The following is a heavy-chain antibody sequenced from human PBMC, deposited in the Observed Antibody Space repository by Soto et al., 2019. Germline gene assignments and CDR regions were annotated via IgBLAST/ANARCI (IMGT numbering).Heavy chain of an antibody. D-gene: IGHD2-2*01. CDR3: ARGTGPNIEVVPAATLYYYYGMDV. V-gene: IGHV1-69*01. J-gene: IGHJ6*02. CDR1: GGTFSSYA. CDR2: IIPIFGTA. Sequence: QVQLVQSGAEVKKPGSSVKVSCKASGGTFSSYAISWVRQAPGQGLEWMGGIIPIFGTANYAQKFQGRVTITADESTSTAYMELSSLRSEDTAVYYCARGTGPNIEVVPAATLYYYYGMDVWGQGTTVTVSS.